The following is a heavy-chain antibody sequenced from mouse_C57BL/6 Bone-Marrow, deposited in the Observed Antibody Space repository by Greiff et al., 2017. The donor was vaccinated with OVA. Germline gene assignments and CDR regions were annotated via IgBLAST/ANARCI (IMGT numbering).Heavy chain of an antibody. J-gene: IGHJ2*01. CDR3: AETAQATLDY. CDR2: IHPNSGST. Sequence: QVQLQQPGAELVKPGASVQLSCKASGYTFTSYWMHWVKQRPGQGLEWIGMIHPNSGSTNYNEKFKSKATLTVDKSSSTAYMQLSSLTSEDSAVYYCAETAQATLDYWGQGTTLTVSS. CDR1: GYTFTSYW. D-gene: IGHD3-2*02. V-gene: IGHV1-64*01.